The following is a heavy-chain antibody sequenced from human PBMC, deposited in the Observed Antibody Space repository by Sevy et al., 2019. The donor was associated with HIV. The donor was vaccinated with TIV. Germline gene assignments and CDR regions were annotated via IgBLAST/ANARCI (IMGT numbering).Heavy chain of an antibody. J-gene: IGHJ6*02. D-gene: IGHD2-2*01. CDR2: ISWDGGST. Sequence: GGSLRLSCAASGFTFDDYTMHWVRQAPGKGLEWISLISWDGGSTYYADSVKGRFTISRDNSKNSLYLQMNSLRTEDTALYYCAKALRTGTRSHRVLDSRYYYYYYGMDVLGQGTTVTVSS. CDR1: GFTFDDYT. CDR3: AKALRTGTRSHRVLDSRYYYYYYGMDV. V-gene: IGHV3-43*01.